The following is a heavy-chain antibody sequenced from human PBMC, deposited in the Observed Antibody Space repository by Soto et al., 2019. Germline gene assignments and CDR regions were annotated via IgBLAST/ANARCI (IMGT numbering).Heavy chain of an antibody. CDR3: AGIGYYHNSGMHV. CDR1: GGSISSGGYS. Sequence: QLQLQESGSGLVKPSQTLSLTCAVSGGSISSGGYSWSWIRQPPGKGLEWIGYIYHSGSTYYNPSRKSRVTISVDRSKNQFSLKLSSVTAADTAVYYCAGIGYYHNSGMHVWGQGTTVTVSS. V-gene: IGHV4-30-2*01. D-gene: IGHD3-22*01. J-gene: IGHJ6*02. CDR2: IYHSGST.